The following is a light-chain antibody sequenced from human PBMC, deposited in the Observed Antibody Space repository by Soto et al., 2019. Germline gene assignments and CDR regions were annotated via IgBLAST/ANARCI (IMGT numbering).Light chain of an antibody. V-gene: IGLV1-51*01. CDR2: DDD. Sequence: PPSVSAAPGQRVTISCSGSSSNIGGNSVSWYQQLPGTAPKLLIYDDDKRPSGIPDRFSGSKSGTSATLGITGFQTGDEADHYCGSWDSSLSAYVFGTGTKVTVL. CDR3: GSWDSSLSAYV. CDR1: SSNIGGNS. J-gene: IGLJ1*01.